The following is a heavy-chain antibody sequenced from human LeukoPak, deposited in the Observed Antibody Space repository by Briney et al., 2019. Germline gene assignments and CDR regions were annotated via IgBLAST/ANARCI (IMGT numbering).Heavy chain of an antibody. CDR2: INPNSGGT. CDR1: GYTFTGYY. Sequence: SSVKVSCKASGYTFTGYYMHWVRQAPGQGLEWMGWINPNSGGTNYAQKFQGRVTMTRDTSISTAYMELSRLRSDDTAVYYCARVGRYSGYDLDYWGQGTLVTVSS. J-gene: IGHJ4*02. CDR3: ARVGRYSGYDLDY. V-gene: IGHV1-2*02. D-gene: IGHD5-12*01.